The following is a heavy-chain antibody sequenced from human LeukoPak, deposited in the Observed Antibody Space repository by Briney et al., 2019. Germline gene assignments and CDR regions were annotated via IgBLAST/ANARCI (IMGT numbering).Heavy chain of an antibody. J-gene: IGHJ4*02. Sequence: SETLSPTCTVSGGSISSYYWSWIRQPPGKGLEWIGYVYYTGSTNYNPSLKSRVTISLDTSKSQFSLKLSSVTAADTAVYYCARGYSSGLFFGFWGQGTLVTVSS. V-gene: IGHV4-59*01. CDR3: ARGYSSGLFFGF. D-gene: IGHD6-19*01. CDR1: GGSISSYY. CDR2: VYYTGST.